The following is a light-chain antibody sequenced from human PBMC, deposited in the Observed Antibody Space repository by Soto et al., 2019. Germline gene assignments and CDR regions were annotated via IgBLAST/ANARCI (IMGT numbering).Light chain of an antibody. CDR1: SSDVGSYDF. V-gene: IGLV2-14*01. CDR2: EVT. Sequence: QSALTQPTSVSGSPGQSITISCTGTSSDVGSYDFVSWFQQHPGKAPKLMIYEVTNRPSGVSYRFSGSKSGNTASLTISGLQAEYEADYYCSSFTTTNTWVFGGGTKLTVL. CDR3: SSFTTTNTWV. J-gene: IGLJ3*02.